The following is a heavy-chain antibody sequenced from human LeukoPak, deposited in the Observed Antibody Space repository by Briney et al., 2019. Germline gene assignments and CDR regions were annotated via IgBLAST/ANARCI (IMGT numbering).Heavy chain of an antibody. CDR1: GYTFTSYG. V-gene: IGHV1-18*01. CDR2: ISGYNGNT. Sequence: ASVKVSCKASGYTFTSYGFTWVRQAPGQGLEWMGWISGYNGNTNYAQKLQGRVTMTTDTSTSTAYMELTSLRSDDTAVYYCARDPGPGDSSSWYDWFDPWGQGTLVTVSS. D-gene: IGHD6-13*01. CDR3: ARDPGPGDSSSWYDWFDP. J-gene: IGHJ5*02.